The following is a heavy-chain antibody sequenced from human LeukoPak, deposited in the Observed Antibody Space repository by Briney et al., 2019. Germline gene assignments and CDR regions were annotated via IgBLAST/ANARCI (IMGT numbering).Heavy chain of an antibody. J-gene: IGHJ4*02. CDR2: ISSSSSCI. D-gene: IGHD3-3*02. Sequence: PGGSLRLSCAASGFTFSSSEMNWVRQAPGKGLEWVSSISSSSSCIYYADSVKGRFTTSRDNAKNSLYLQMNSLRAEDTAVYYCARDLALDYWGQGTLVTVSS. CDR3: ARDLALDY. V-gene: IGHV3-21*01. CDR1: GFTFSSSE.